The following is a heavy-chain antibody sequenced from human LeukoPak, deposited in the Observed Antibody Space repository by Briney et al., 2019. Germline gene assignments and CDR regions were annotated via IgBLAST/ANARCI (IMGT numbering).Heavy chain of an antibody. V-gene: IGHV3-23*01. CDR1: GFTFNDYE. J-gene: IGHJ4*02. Sequence: PGGSLRLSCAASGFTFNDYEMTWVRQPPGKGLEWVSSIFPSGGEIHYADSVRGRFTISRDNSKSTLSLQMNSLRAEDTAVYYCARRADRFDYWGQGTLVTVSS. CDR3: ARRADRFDY. CDR2: IFPSGGEI.